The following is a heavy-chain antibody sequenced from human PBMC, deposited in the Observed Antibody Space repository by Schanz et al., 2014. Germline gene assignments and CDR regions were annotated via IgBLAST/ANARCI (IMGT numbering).Heavy chain of an antibody. CDR1: GYIFMDYA. Sequence: QVQLVQSGAEVKKPGASVNVSCKASGYIFMDYAFTWVRQAPGQGLEWMGWISGYNGETNYPQKFQDRVTLTTDTSTSTAYMELRSLRSDDTAVYYCARNIIATARAYDIWGQGTMVTVSS. D-gene: IGHD6-13*01. CDR2: ISGYNGET. CDR3: ARNIIATARAYDI. V-gene: IGHV1-18*01. J-gene: IGHJ3*02.